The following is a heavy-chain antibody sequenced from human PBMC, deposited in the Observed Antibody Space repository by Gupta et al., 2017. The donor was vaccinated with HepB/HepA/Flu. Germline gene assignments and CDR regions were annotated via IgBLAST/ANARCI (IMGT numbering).Heavy chain of an antibody. Sequence: QVQLQESGPGLVKPSETLSLTCTVSGGSTSSYYWSWIRQPPGKGLEWIGYIYYSGSTNYNPSLKSRVTISVDTSKNQFSLKLSSVTAADTAVYYCARGYGWEPFDYWGQGTLVTVSS. D-gene: IGHD1-26*01. CDR1: GGSTSSYY. CDR3: ARGYGWEPFDY. CDR2: IYYSGST. V-gene: IGHV4-59*01. J-gene: IGHJ4*02.